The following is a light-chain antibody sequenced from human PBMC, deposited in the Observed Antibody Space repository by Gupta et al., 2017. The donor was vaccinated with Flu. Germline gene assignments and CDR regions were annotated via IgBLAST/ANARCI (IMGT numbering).Light chain of an antibody. V-gene: IGKV3-20*01. CDR3: QQYDTSPLT. CDR2: GAS. CDR1: QSLSNNY. Sequence: ERATLSGRASQSLSNNYVAWYQQKPGQSPRRLIYGASSRATGIADRFGGSGSGTDFTLTISGLEAEDFAVYYCQQYDTSPLTFGGGTKVEIK. J-gene: IGKJ4*01.